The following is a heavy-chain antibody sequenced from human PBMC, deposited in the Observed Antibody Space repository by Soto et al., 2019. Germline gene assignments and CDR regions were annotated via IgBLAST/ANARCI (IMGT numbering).Heavy chain of an antibody. J-gene: IGHJ4*02. Sequence: GGSLRLSCAASGFTFSSYGMHWVRQAPGKGLEWVAVIWYDGSNKYYADSVKGRFTISRDNSKNTLYLQMNSLRAEDTAVYYCARQLEYSSSEELDYWGQGTLVTVSS. CDR1: GFTFSSYG. CDR3: ARQLEYSSSEELDY. CDR2: IWYDGSNK. V-gene: IGHV3-33*01. D-gene: IGHD6-6*01.